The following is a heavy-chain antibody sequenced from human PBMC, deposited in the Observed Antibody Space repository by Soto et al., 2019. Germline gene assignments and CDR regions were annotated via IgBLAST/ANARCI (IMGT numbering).Heavy chain of an antibody. CDR3: ARGRSLKWSWFDR. CDR1: GYRFTSYW. Sequence: GESLKISCRTSGYRFTSYWIAWVRQMPGKGLEWMGIIFPSDSDTRYSPSFQGQVTISADRSTSTVFLQWASLKASDTAVYYCARGRSLKWSWFDRWGQGTLVTVSS. CDR2: IFPSDSDT. J-gene: IGHJ5*02. D-gene: IGHD2-15*01. V-gene: IGHV5-51*01.